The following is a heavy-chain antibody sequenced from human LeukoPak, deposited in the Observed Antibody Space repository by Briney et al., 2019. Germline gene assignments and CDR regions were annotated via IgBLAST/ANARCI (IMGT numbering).Heavy chain of an antibody. V-gene: IGHV3-48*03. CDR2: MTGGGETI. Sequence: GGPLRLSCAASGFTFSSYAMNWVRQAPGKGLEWVSYMTGGGETIFYANSVKGRFTVSRDNARNSLYLQMNSLRAEDTAVYYCARERASCGGDCNDYWGQGTLVAVSS. D-gene: IGHD2-21*02. J-gene: IGHJ4*02. CDR3: ARERASCGGDCNDY. CDR1: GFTFSSYA.